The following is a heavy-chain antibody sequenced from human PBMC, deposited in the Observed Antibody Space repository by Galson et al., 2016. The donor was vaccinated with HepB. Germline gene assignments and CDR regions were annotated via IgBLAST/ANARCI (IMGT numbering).Heavy chain of an antibody. Sequence: SLRLSCAASGFSFTSYWMSWVRQAPGKGLEWVANIRQDGAEKYYLDSVRGRFTISRDNAKNSLYLQVNSLRADNTAVYYCARFGCTTCYDFYYYGMDVWGQGTTVTVFS. CDR2: IRQDGAEK. J-gene: IGHJ6*02. CDR1: GFSFTSYW. CDR3: ARFGCTTCYDFYYYGMDV. D-gene: IGHD5-12*01. V-gene: IGHV3-7*01.